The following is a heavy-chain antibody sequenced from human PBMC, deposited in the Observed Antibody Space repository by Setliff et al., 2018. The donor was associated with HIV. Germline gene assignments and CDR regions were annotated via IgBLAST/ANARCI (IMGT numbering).Heavy chain of an antibody. CDR3: AGGPGTTSIDY. CDR2: INHSGST. V-gene: IGHV4-4*02. CDR1: GGSISSSYW. J-gene: IGHJ4*02. Sequence: SETLSLTCAVSGGSISSSYWWSWVRQPPGKGLEWIGEINHSGSTNYNMSLWSRVTISLDASRNQFSLALISVTAADTAVYYCAGGPGTTSIDYWAQGTLVTVSS. D-gene: IGHD1-26*01.